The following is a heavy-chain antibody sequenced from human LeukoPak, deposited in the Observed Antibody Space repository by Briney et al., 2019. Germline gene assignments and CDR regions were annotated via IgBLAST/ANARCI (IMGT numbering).Heavy chain of an antibody. CDR2: IKSKTDGGTT. Sequence: GGSLRLSCAASGFTFSNAWMSWVRQAPGKGLEWVGRIKSKTDGGTTDYAAPVKGRFTISRDDSKNTLYLQTNSLKTEDTAVYYCTTDDYSTYYYYYYMDVWGKGTTVTVSS. D-gene: IGHD4-11*01. V-gene: IGHV3-15*01. CDR1: GFTFSNAW. CDR3: TTDDYSTYYYYYYMDV. J-gene: IGHJ6*03.